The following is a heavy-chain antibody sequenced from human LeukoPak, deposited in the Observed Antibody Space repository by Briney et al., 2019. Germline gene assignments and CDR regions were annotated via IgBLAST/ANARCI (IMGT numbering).Heavy chain of an antibody. CDR1: GFTFSTYS. D-gene: IGHD4/OR15-4a*01. Sequence: PGGSLRLSCAASGFTFSTYSMNWVRQAPGKGLEWVSSIRESGTSAYYADSVKGRFTVSRDNSKGTVSLQMERLGTEDTAVYYCAKDHAAAGAPDFWGQGTLVTVSS. CDR2: IRESGTSA. J-gene: IGHJ4*02. V-gene: IGHV3-23*01. CDR3: AKDHAAAGAPDF.